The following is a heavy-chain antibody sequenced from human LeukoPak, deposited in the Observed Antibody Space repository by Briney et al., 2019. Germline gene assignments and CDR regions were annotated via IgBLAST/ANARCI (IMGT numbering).Heavy chain of an antibody. CDR2: IYHSGST. J-gene: IGHJ1*01. V-gene: IGHV4-38-2*01. CDR1: GYSISGGYY. CDR3: ARGRTAVADLHH. D-gene: IGHD6-19*01. Sequence: SETLSLTCAVSGYSISGGYYWGWIRQPPGKGLEWIGSIYHSGSTYYNPSLQSRVTILVDTSKNQFSLKLSSVTAADMAVYYCARGRTAVADLHHWGQGTLVTVSS.